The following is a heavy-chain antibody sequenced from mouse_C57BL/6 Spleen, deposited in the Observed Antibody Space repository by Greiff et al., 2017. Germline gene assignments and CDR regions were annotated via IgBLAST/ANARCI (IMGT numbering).Heavy chain of an antibody. CDR2: INPNNGGT. Sequence: EVQLQQSGPELVKPGASVKISCKASGYTFTDYYMNWVKQSHGQSLEWIGDINPNNGGTSYNQKFKGKATLTVDKSSSTAYMELRSLTSEVSAVYCCASDDGYYVGYFDYWGQGTTLTVSS. J-gene: IGHJ2*01. V-gene: IGHV1-26*01. CDR1: GYTFTDYY. CDR3: ASDDGYYVGYFDY. D-gene: IGHD2-3*01.